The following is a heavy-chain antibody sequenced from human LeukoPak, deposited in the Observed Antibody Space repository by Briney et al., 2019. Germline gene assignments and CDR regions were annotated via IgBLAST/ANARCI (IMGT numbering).Heavy chain of an antibody. CDR1: GFTFSSYW. Sequence: GGSLRLSCAASGFTFSSYWMSWVRQAPGKGLEWVANIKKDGSEKFYVDSVKGRFTISRDSAKNSVYLHMNSLRAEDTAVFYCARKGWLQYYYDYMDVWSKATTVTGSS. CDR3: ARKGWLQYYYDYMDV. V-gene: IGHV3-7*01. J-gene: IGHJ6*03. D-gene: IGHD3-9*01. CDR2: IKKDGSEK.